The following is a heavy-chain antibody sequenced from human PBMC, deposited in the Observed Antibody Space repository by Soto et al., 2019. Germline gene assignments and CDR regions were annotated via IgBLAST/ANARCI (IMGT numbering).Heavy chain of an antibody. J-gene: IGHJ3*01. CDR2: IHWDDTE. D-gene: IGHD3-3*01. Sequence: QITLRASGPTQVQPTQPLTLTCTFSGFSLTTSGVGVSWISPRQGQTLEFFALIHWDDTERYRSSLRSRGTINKATSEIEVVRTMTNVDPVDTATNCWAHIFGCGVGALPVRGQGKLVTVSS. CDR1: GFSLTTSGVG. CDR3: AHIFGCGVGALPV. V-gene: IGHV2-5*02.